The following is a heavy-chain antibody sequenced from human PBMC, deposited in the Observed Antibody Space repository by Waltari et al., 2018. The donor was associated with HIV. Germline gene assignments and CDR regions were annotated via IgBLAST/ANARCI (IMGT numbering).Heavy chain of an antibody. D-gene: IGHD2-2*02. CDR2: IKQDGSEK. CDR1: GFPFLSFW. J-gene: IGHJ6*02. Sequence: EVQLVESGGGLVQPGGSLRLACPAAGFPFLSFWLSWVPQATGKRMEWLANIKQDGSEKYYVDSVKGRFTISRDNAKNSLYLQMNSLRDEDTALYYCASPSIRAGMDVWGQGTTVTVSS. V-gene: IGHV3-7*01. CDR3: ASPSIRAGMDV.